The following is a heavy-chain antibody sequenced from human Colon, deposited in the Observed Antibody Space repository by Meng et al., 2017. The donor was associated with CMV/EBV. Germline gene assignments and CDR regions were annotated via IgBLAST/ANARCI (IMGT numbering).Heavy chain of an antibody. CDR1: GFTFSSRE. CDR3: ATSPRHIVVGWTDY. Sequence: GGSLRLSCVASGFTFSSREMNWVRQAPGKGLEWIAYISSSSTYYADSVKGRFTISTDNAKNSLSLQMNSLRVEDTAVYYCATSPRHIVVGWTDYWGQGTLVTVSS. D-gene: IGHD2-2*01. CDR2: ISSSST. V-gene: IGHV3-48*03. J-gene: IGHJ4*02.